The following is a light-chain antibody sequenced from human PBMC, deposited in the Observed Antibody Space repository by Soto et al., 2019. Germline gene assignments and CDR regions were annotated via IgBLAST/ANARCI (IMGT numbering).Light chain of an antibody. CDR1: QSVSSN. V-gene: IGKV3-15*01. CDR2: GAS. CDR3: QQYNSWALT. Sequence: EIGMTQSPATLSVSPGERATLSCRASQSVSSNLAWYQQKPGQAPRLLIYGASTGATGLPARVSGSGSGTEFTLTISSLESEDFAVYYCQQYNSWALTFGPGTKVDVK. J-gene: IGKJ3*01.